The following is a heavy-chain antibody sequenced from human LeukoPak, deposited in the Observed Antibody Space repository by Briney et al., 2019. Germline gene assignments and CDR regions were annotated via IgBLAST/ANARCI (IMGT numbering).Heavy chain of an antibody. CDR3: AKVQDYYGSGPL. CDR2: ISGSGGST. D-gene: IGHD3-10*01. Sequence: PGGSLRLPCAASGFTFSSYAMSWVRQAPGKGLEWVSAISGSGGSTYYADSVKGRFTISRDNSKNTPYLQMNSLRAEDTAVYYCAKVQDYYGSGPLWGQGTLVTVSS. CDR1: GFTFSSYA. J-gene: IGHJ4*02. V-gene: IGHV3-23*01.